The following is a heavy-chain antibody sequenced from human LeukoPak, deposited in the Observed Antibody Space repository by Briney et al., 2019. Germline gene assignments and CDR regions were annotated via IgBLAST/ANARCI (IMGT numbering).Heavy chain of an antibody. V-gene: IGHV3-30*02. CDR3: AKADSGSYYGLGDYFDY. CDR2: IRYDGSDK. Sequence: GGSLRLSCAASGFTFSSYGMHWVRQAPGKGLVWVASIRYDGSDKYYAGSVKGRFTISRDNSKNTLYLQMNSLRAEDTAVYYCAKADSGSYYGLGDYFDYWGQGTLVTVSS. J-gene: IGHJ4*02. CDR1: GFTFSSYG. D-gene: IGHD1-26*01.